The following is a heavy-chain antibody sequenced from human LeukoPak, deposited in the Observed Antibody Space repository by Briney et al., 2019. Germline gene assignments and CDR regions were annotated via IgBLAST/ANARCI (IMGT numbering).Heavy chain of an antibody. J-gene: IGHJ5*02. Sequence: GASVKVSCKASGYTFTSYYMHWVRQAPGQGLEWMGGIIPIFGTANYAQKFQGRVTITADESTSTAYMELSSLRYEDTAGYYCARGVTRRYFSRTSFPLRAWFHPWGPGTLVTVSS. D-gene: IGHD2-2*01. CDR2: IIPIFGTA. V-gene: IGHV1-69*13. CDR3: ARGVTRRYFSRTSFPLRAWFHP. CDR1: GYTFTSYY.